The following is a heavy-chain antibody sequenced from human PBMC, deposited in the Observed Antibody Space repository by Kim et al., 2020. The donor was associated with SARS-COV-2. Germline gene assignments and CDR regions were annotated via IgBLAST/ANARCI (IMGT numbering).Heavy chain of an antibody. CDR1: GVSITSATW. Sequence: SETLSLTCAVSGVSITSATWWTWVRQPPGKGLEGIGEMFHSGTTNYNPSLKSRVTISVDKSKNHFSLNLNSVTAADTAVYYCSGSSGRYRLDYWGQGTLVTVSS. V-gene: IGHV4-4*02. D-gene: IGHD6-19*01. J-gene: IGHJ4*02. CDR2: MFHSGTT. CDR3: SGSSGRYRLDY.